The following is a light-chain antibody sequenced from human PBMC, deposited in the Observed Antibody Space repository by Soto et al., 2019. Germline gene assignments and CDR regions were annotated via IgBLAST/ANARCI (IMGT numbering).Light chain of an antibody. J-gene: IGKJ2*01. CDR1: QSVSSY. V-gene: IGKV3-11*01. Sequence: EIVLTQSPATLSLSPGERATLSCRASQSVSSYLAWYQQKPGQAPRLLIYDASNRATGIPARFSGSGSGTDVTLTISSLEPEDFAVYYCQQRSNWPTYTFGQGTKREIK. CDR3: QQRSNWPTYT. CDR2: DAS.